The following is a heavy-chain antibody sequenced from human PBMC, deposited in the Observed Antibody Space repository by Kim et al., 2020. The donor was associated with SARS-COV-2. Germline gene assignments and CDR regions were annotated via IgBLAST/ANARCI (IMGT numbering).Heavy chain of an antibody. Sequence: GGSLRLSCAASGFTFSRYGMHWVRQAPGKGLEWVAVISYDGSNKYYADSVKGRFTISRDNSKNTLYLQMNSLRAEDTAVYYCAKEFGGMATIFVYWGQGTLVTVSS. V-gene: IGHV3-30*18. CDR2: ISYDGSNK. D-gene: IGHD5-12*01. CDR3: AKEFGGMATIFVY. CDR1: GFTFSRYG. J-gene: IGHJ4*02.